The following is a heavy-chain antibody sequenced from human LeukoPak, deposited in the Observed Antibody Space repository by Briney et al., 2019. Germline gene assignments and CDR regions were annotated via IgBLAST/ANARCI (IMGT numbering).Heavy chain of an antibody. J-gene: IGHJ4*02. CDR2: INTGNGDT. V-gene: IGHV1-3*04. D-gene: IGHD1-26*01. Sequence: GESLKISCKVSGYSFTTCWIGWVRQAPGQRLEWLGWINTGNGDTRYSQTFQGRVTITRDTSASTAYMELSSLRPEDTAMYYCARDMGSGSLHYWGQGTLVTVSS. CDR3: ARDMGSGSLHY. CDR1: GYSFTTCW.